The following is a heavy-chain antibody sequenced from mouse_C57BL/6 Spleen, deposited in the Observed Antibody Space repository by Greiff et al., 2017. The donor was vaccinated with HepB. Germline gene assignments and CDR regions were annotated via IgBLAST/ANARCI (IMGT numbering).Heavy chain of an antibody. CDR1: GFSLTSYG. CDR2: IWSGGST. CDR3: ARNRLYYSNIYYAMDY. V-gene: IGHV2-2*01. J-gene: IGHJ4*01. D-gene: IGHD2-5*01. Sequence: VQLQQSGPGLVQPSQSLSITCTVSGFSLTSYGVHWVRQSPGKGLEWLGVIWSGGSTDYNAAFISRLSISKDNSKSQVFFKMNSLQADDTAIYYCARNRLYYSNIYYAMDYWGQGTSVTVSS.